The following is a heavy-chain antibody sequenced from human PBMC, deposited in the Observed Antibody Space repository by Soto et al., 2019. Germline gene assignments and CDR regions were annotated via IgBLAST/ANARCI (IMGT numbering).Heavy chain of an antibody. CDR1: GGTFSSYA. V-gene: IGHV1-69*05. CDR2: IIPIFGTA. J-gene: IGHJ6*02. CDR3: ARDISKKQWLVHYYYYYGVDV. D-gene: IGHD6-19*01. Sequence: SVKVSCKASGGTFSSYAISWVRQAPGQGLEWMGGIIPIFGTANYAQKFQGRVTITRDTSASTAYMELSSLRSEDTAVYYCARDISKKQWLVHYYYYYGVDVWGQGTTVTVSS.